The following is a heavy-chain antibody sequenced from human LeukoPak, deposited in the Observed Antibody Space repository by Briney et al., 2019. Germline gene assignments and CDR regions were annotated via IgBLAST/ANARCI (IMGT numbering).Heavy chain of an antibody. CDR3: ARQSRDGSKTRGYYFDY. V-gene: IGHV5-51*01. CDR2: IYPVVSDT. CDR1: GCISVNYW. Sequence: GESLKISCQVSGCISVNYWIGWVRQMPGKGLESMGIIYPVVSDTTYSPSFQGQVTISADKSISTVYLQWSSLKASDTAMYYCARQSRDGSKTRGYYFDYWGQGTLVTVSS. D-gene: IGHD3-10*01. J-gene: IGHJ4*02.